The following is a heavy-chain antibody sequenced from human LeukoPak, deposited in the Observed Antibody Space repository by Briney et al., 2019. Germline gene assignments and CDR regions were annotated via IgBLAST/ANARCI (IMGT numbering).Heavy chain of an antibody. Sequence: GRPLRLSCTASGFTFGDYLMSWFRQAPGKGLEWIGFISGETTEYAASVKGRFTISRDDSTSIAYLQMNSLTTEDTAVYYCSRGSGWLSVYWGQGTLVTVSS. CDR1: GFTFGDYL. V-gene: IGHV3-49*03. J-gene: IGHJ4*02. CDR2: ISGETT. CDR3: SRGSGWLSVY. D-gene: IGHD6-19*01.